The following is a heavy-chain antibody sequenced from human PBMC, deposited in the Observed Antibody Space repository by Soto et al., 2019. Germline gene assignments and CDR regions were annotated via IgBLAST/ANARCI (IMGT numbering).Heavy chain of an antibody. D-gene: IGHD6-19*01. CDR3: AKDRGWLAERYYYGMDV. V-gene: IGHV3-30*18. CDR1: GFTFSSYG. CDR2: ISYDGSNK. J-gene: IGHJ6*02. Sequence: QVQLVESGGGVVQPGRSLRLSCAASGFTFSSYGMHWVRQAPGKGLEWVAVISYDGSNKYYADSVKGRFTISRDNSKNXXYLQMNRLRAEDTAVYYCAKDRGWLAERYYYGMDVWGQGTTVTVSS.